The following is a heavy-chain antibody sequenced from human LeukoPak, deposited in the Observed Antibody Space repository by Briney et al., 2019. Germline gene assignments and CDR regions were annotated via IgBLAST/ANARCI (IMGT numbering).Heavy chain of an antibody. J-gene: IGHJ4*02. D-gene: IGHD5-24*01. CDR1: GGSISSYY. CDR2: IYTSGST. V-gene: IGHV4-4*07. Sequence: SETLSLTCTVSGGSISSYYWSWIRQPAGKGLEWIGRIYTSGSTNYNPSLKSRVTMSVDTSKNQFSLKLGSVTAADTAVYYCARDGARWLQFRYYFDYWGQGTLVTVSS. CDR3: ARDGARWLQFRYYFDY.